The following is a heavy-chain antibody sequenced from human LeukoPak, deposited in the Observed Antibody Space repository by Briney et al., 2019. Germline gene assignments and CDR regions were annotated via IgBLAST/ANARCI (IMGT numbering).Heavy chain of an antibody. V-gene: IGHV4-4*02. D-gene: IGHD3-9*01. Sequence: SGTLSLTCAVSGVSISSSEWWVWVRQPPGQGLEWIGEIHRDGRTRYNPSLKSRVTMSMDYSKNQFSLSVTSVTAADTAIYYCGKTDIYFNPIDYWGPGSLVTVSS. CDR3: GKTDIYFNPIDY. CDR2: IHRDGRT. J-gene: IGHJ4*02. CDR1: GVSISSSEW.